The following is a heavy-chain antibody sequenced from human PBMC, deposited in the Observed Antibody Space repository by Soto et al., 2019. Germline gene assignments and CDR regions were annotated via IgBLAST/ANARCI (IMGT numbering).Heavy chain of an antibody. CDR3: ARVGDHYEFDY. CDR1: GGSISSYY. V-gene: IGHV4-59*01. J-gene: IGHJ4*02. Sequence: SETLSLTCTVSGGSISSYYWSWIRQHPGKGLEWIGYIYYSGSTNYNPSLKSRVTISVDTSKNQFSLKLSSVTAADTAVYYCARVGDHYEFDYWGQGTLVTVSS. D-gene: IGHD3-10*01. CDR2: IYYSGST.